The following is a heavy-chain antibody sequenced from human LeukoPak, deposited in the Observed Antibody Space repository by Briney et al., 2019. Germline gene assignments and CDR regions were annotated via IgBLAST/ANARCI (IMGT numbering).Heavy chain of an antibody. CDR3: AKVVGWYYDVDY. D-gene: IGHD3-22*01. CDR1: GFTFSSYA. V-gene: IGHV3-30-3*01. J-gene: IGHJ4*02. Sequence: PGGSLRLSCAASGFTFSSYAMHWVRQAPGKGLEWVAVISYDGSNKYYADSVKGRFTISRDNSKNTLYLQMNSLRAEDTAVYYCAKVVGWYYDVDYWGQGTLVTVSS. CDR2: ISYDGSNK.